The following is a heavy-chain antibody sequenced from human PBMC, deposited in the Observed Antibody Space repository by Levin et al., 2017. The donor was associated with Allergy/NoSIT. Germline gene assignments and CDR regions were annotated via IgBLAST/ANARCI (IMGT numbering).Heavy chain of an antibody. Sequence: ASETLSLTCTVSXXXXXXXXXYGRGTRQAPGKGLEWIGSIYYSGSTYYNPSLKSRVTISVDTSKNQFSLKLSSVTAADTAVYYCARHGSAPVGDGYKQEPFDYWGQGTLVTVSS. V-gene: IGHV4-39*01. CDR2: IYYSGST. D-gene: IGHD5-24*01. CDR3: ARHGSAPVGDGYKQEPFDY. CDR1: XXXXXXXXXY. J-gene: IGHJ4*02.